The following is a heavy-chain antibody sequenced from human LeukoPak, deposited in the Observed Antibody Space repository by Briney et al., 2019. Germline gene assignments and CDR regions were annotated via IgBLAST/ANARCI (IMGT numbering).Heavy chain of an antibody. Sequence: ASVKVSCKASGYTFTGYYIHWVRQAPGQGLEWMGWMNPNSGNTGYAQKFQGRVTMTRNTSISTAYMELSSLRSEDTAVYYCARAYQMAADGFDYWGQGTLVTVSS. CDR2: MNPNSGNT. CDR3: ARAYQMAADGFDY. D-gene: IGHD5-24*01. J-gene: IGHJ4*02. V-gene: IGHV1-8*02. CDR1: GYTFTGYY.